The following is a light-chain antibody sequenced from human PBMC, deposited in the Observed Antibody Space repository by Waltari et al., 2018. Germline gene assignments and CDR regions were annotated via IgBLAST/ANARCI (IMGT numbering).Light chain of an antibody. CDR1: QSLVHSDGNTY. V-gene: IGKV2-30*02. J-gene: IGKJ5*01. CDR2: KVS. CDR3: MQGTHWPPIT. Sequence: DVVMTQSPLSLPVTLGQPASISCRSSQSLVHSDGNTYLNWFLQRPGQSPRHLIYKVSKRDAGVPDRLSGSGSGTDFTLKISRVEAEDVGIYYCMQGTHWPPITFGQGTRLEIK.